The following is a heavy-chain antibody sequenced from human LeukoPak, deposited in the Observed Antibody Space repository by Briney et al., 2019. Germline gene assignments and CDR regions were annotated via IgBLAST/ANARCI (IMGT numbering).Heavy chain of an antibody. CDR2: ISGSGGST. Sequence: GGSLRLSCAASGFTFSSYAMSWVRQAPGKGLEWVSAISGSGGSTYHADSVKGRFTISRDNSKNTLYLQMNSLRAEDTAVYYCAKDRMGYDFWSGYSDAFDIWGQGTMVTVSS. CDR1: GFTFSSYA. CDR3: AKDRMGYDFWSGYSDAFDI. D-gene: IGHD3-3*01. J-gene: IGHJ3*02. V-gene: IGHV3-23*01.